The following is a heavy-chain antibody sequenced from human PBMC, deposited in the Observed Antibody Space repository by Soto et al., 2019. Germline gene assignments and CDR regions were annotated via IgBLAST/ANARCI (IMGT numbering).Heavy chain of an antibody. V-gene: IGHV4-34*01. CDR2: INHSGST. Sequence: PSETLSLTCAVYGGSFSGYYWSWIRQPPGKGLERIGEINHSGSTNYNPSLKSRVTISVDTSKNQFSLKLSSVTAADTAVYYCARGRDFWSGYYYYYGMDVWGQGTTVTVSS. J-gene: IGHJ6*02. CDR3: ARGRDFWSGYYYYYGMDV. CDR1: GGSFSGYY. D-gene: IGHD3-3*01.